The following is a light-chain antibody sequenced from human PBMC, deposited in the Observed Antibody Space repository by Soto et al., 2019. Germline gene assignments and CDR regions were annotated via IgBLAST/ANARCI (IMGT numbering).Light chain of an antibody. CDR2: SNN. V-gene: IGLV1-44*01. CDR3: AAWDDSLNGLV. Sequence: QSVLTQPPSASGTPGQRVTISCSGSSSNIGSNTVNWYQQLPGTAPKLLIYSNNQRPSGVPDRFSGSKSGTSASLAITGLQSDDESDYYCAAWDDSLNGLVFGGVTKLTVL. J-gene: IGLJ2*01. CDR1: SSNIGSNT.